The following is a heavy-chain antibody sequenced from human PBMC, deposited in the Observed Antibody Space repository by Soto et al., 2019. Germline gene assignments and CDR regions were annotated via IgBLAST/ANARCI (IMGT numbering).Heavy chain of an antibody. CDR2: IYWDDDK. Sequence: QITLKESGPTLVKPTQTLTLTCTFSGFSLSTSGVGVGWIRQPPGKALEWLALIYWDDDKRYSPSLKSRLTLTKDTSKNHVVLTMTNMDPVDTATYYCAHMRLRGKYYDFWSGYFDWFDPWGQGTLVTVSS. CDR3: AHMRLRGKYYDFWSGYFDWFDP. CDR1: GFSLSTSGVG. D-gene: IGHD3-3*01. J-gene: IGHJ5*02. V-gene: IGHV2-5*02.